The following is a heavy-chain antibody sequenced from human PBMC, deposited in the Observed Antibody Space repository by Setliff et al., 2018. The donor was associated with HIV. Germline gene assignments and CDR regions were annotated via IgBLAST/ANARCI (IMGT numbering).Heavy chain of an antibody. CDR3: AKDIRHSGYDHFDY. CDR2: INEDGSDK. Sequence: PGGSLRLSCAASGFTFSSSWMSWVRQAPGKGLEWVANINEDGSDKYYADSVKGRFTISRDNAKNSLYLQMNSLRAEDTALYYCAKDIRHSGYDHFDYWGQGTLVTVSS. J-gene: IGHJ4*02. V-gene: IGHV3-7*03. D-gene: IGHD5-12*01. CDR1: GFTFSSSW.